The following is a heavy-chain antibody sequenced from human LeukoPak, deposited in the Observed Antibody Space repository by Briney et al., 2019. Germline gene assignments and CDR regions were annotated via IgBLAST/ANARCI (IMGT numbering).Heavy chain of an antibody. Sequence: GRSLRLSCAASGFTFDDYAMHWVRQAPGKGLEWVSGISWYSGSIGYADSVKGRFTISRDNAKNSLYLQMNSLRAEDTALYYCAKGRDKYQLLSKNWFDPWGQGTLVTVSS. CDR3: AKGRDKYQLLSKNWFDP. D-gene: IGHD2-2*01. CDR1: GFTFDDYA. V-gene: IGHV3-9*01. J-gene: IGHJ5*02. CDR2: ISWYSGSI.